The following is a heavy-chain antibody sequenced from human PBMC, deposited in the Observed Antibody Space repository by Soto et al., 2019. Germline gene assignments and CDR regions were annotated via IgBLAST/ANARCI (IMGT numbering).Heavy chain of an antibody. CDR2: ISGSGGST. D-gene: IGHD5-12*01. Sequence: PGGSLRLSCAASGFTFSSYAMSWVRQAPGKGLEWVSAISGSGGSTYYADSVKGRFTISRDNSKNTLYLQMNSLRAEDTAVYYCAKPPIVATVPTRYYYGMDVWGQGTTVTVSS. J-gene: IGHJ6*02. CDR3: AKPPIVATVPTRYYYGMDV. CDR1: GFTFSSYA. V-gene: IGHV3-23*01.